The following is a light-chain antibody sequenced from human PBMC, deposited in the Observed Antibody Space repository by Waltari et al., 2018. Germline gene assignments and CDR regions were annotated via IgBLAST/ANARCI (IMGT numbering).Light chain of an antibody. CDR2: DVN. J-gene: IGLJ3*02. CDR3: SSFTTSSTWV. CDR1: SSNIGSQSY. V-gene: IGLV2-14*03. Sequence: QSALTQPASVSGSPGQSITISCTGSSSNIGSQSYFSWSQQHAGKAPKLLISDVNQRPSGIASRFSGSKSGNTASLTISGLQAEDEADYYCSSFTTSSTWVFGGGTQLTVL.